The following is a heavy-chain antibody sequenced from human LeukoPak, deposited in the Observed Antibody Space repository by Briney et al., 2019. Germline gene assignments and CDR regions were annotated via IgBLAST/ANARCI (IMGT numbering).Heavy chain of an antibody. CDR1: QFVFSAYG. CDR2: ISHDGSRT. V-gene: IGHV3-30*03. CDR3: ARDGDLEPREFGY. D-gene: IGHD1-1*01. J-gene: IGHJ4*02. Sequence: GGSLRLSCAVSQFVFSAYGMHWVRQAPGKGLEWVALISHDGSRTYYSESVKGRFTISRDTPNNTFYLQMDSLTTDDTAVYYCARDGDLEPREFGYWGQGTLVTVSS.